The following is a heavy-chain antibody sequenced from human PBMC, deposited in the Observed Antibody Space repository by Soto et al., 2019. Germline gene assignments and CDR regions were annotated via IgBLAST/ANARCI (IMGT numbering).Heavy chain of an antibody. CDR2: IYYTGKT. D-gene: IGHD2-15*01. V-gene: IGHV4-31*03. J-gene: IGHJ5*02. CDR1: GDSLNIGGYY. Sequence: SEPLCLTCTVSGDSLNIGGYYWTWIRQHPGKGLEWMGYIYYTGKTYYNPSLESRLTMSVDTSKNQFSLKLSSVTAADTGVYYCARDGSSTANWINPWGQGNPVTVSS. CDR3: ARDGSSTANWINP.